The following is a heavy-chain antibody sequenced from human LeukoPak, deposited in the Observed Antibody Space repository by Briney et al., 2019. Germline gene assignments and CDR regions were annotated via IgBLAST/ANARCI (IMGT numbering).Heavy chain of an antibody. Sequence: GGSLRLSCAASGFTFSSYWMGWVRQAPGKGLDWVANIKTDGSEKYYVDSVKGRFTISRDNAKNSLYLQMNSLRAEDTALYYCARDPLEWEHAFDIWGQGTMVTVSS. J-gene: IGHJ3*02. CDR2: IKTDGSEK. D-gene: IGHD1-26*01. CDR3: ARDPLEWEHAFDI. CDR1: GFTFSSYW. V-gene: IGHV3-7*01.